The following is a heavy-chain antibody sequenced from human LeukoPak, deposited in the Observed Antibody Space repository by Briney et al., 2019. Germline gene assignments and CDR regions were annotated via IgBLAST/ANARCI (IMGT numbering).Heavy chain of an antibody. CDR3: AKTVEGGDWDAFDV. CDR1: GFTFSSYG. Sequence: PGRSLRLSCAASGFTFSSYGMHWVREAPGKGLERVTLISYDGSNKYYADSVGRRFTVSRDNSKNTLYLQMHSLRTEDTAVYYCAKTVEGGDWDAFDVWGQGTMVTVSS. J-gene: IGHJ3*01. D-gene: IGHD2-21*02. V-gene: IGHV3-30*18. CDR2: ISYDGSNK.